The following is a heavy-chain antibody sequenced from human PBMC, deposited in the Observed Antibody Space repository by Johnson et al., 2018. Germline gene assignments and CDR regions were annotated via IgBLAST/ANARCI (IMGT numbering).Heavy chain of an antibody. CDR2: IKQDGSDK. Sequence: VRLQESGGGLVQPGGSLRLSCAASGFTFSNHWMSWVRQAPGKGLEWVANIKQDGSDKNYVDSVKGRFTISRDNAQNSLYLQMNSLRAEDTAVYYCVRNGGAFDFWGQGTRVTVSS. V-gene: IGHV3-7*01. J-gene: IGHJ3*01. CDR3: VRNGGAFDF. D-gene: IGHD2-8*01. CDR1: GFTFSNHW.